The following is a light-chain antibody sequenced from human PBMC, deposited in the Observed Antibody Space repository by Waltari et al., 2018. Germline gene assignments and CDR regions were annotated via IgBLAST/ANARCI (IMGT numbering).Light chain of an antibody. CDR2: EVS. CDR1: SSDIGGYNY. CDR3: SSYAGSNNPWV. V-gene: IGLV2-8*01. Sequence: SPGQSVTISCTGTSSDIGGYNYVSWYQQHPGKAPKLMIYEVSKRPSGVPDRFSGSKSGNTASLTVSGLQAEDEADFYCSSYAGSNNPWVFGGGTKLTVL. J-gene: IGLJ3*02.